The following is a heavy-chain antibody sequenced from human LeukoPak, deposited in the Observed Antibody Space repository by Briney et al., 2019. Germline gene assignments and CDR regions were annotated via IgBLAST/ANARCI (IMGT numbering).Heavy chain of an antibody. CDR1: GYTFTGYY. CDR2: INPNSGGT. V-gene: IGHV1-2*02. CDR3: ARGVRATQHSSGWYTPMY. Sequence: ASVKVSCKASGYTFTGYYMHWVRQAPGQGLEWMGWINPNSGGTNYAQKFQGRVTMTRDTSISTAYMELSRLRSDDTAVYYCARGVRATQHSSGWYTPMYWGQGTLVTVSS. D-gene: IGHD6-19*01. J-gene: IGHJ4*02.